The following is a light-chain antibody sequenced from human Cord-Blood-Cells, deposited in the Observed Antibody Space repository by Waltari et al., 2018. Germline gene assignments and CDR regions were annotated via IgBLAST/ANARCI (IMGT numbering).Light chain of an antibody. CDR1: QSICSW. CDR3: QQYNSYPWT. CDR2: DAP. V-gene: IGKV1-5*01. J-gene: IGKJ1*01. Sequence: DIQMTQSPSTLSASVGDRVTITCRASQSICSWLAWYQQKPGKAPKLLIYDAPSLESGVPSRFSGSGSGTEFTLTISSRQPDDFATYYCQQYNSYPWTFGQGTKVEIK.